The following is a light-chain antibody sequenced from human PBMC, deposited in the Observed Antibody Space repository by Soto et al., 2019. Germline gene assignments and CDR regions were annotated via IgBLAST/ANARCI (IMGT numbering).Light chain of an antibody. CDR1: TGAVTSGHY. V-gene: IGLV7-46*01. J-gene: IGLJ1*01. CDR3: LLSYSALYV. CDR2: DTS. Sequence: QAVVTQEPSLTVSPGGTVTLTCGASTGAVTSGHYPYWFQQKPGQAPRTLIYDTSNKHSWTPARFSGSLLGGKAALTLSGAQPEDEAEYYCLLSYSALYVFGTGTKVTVL.